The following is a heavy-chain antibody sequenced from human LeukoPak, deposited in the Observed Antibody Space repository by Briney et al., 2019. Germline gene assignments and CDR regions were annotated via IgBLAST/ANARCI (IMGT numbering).Heavy chain of an antibody. CDR1: GGSFSGYY. CDR3: ARGLLRPYYYYGMDV. CDR2: INHSGRT. V-gene: IGHV4-34*01. D-gene: IGHD3-3*01. J-gene: IGHJ6*02. Sequence: SETLSLTCAVYGGSFSGYYWSWIRQPPGKGLEWIGEINHSGRTNYNPSLKSRVTISVDTYKNQFSLKLSSVTAADTAVYYCARGLLRPYYYYGMDVWGQGTTVTVSS.